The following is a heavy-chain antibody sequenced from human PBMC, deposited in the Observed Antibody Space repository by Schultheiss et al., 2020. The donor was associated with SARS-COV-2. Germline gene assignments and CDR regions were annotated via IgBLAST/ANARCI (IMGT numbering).Heavy chain of an antibody. J-gene: IGHJ4*02. V-gene: IGHV4-4*07. CDR3: ARGTYSSSWYGSLQFDY. Sequence: SETLSLTCTVSGGSISSYYWSWIRQPAGKGLEWIGRIYTSGSTNYNPSLKSRVTISVDTSKNQFSLKLSSVTAADTAVYYCARGTYSSSWYGSLQFDYWGQGTLVTVSS. D-gene: IGHD6-13*01. CDR2: IYTSGST. CDR1: GGSISSYY.